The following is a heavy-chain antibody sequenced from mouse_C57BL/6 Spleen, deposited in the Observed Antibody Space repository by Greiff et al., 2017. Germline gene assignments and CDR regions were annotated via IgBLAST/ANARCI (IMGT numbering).Heavy chain of an antibody. Sequence: VQLQQSGPGLVKPSQSLSLTCSVTGYSITSGYYWNWIRQFPGNKLEWMGYISYDGSNNYNPSLKNRISITRDTSKNQFFLKLNSVTTEDTATYYCAGYDPYYFDYWGQGTTLTVSS. CDR2: ISYDGSN. CDR3: AGYDPYYFDY. D-gene: IGHD2-2*01. J-gene: IGHJ2*01. V-gene: IGHV3-6*01. CDR1: GYSITSGYY.